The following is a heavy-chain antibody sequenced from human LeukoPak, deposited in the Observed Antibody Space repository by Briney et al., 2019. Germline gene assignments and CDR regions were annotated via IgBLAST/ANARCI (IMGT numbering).Heavy chain of an antibody. V-gene: IGHV3-48*01. CDR2: IRIPTGAL. J-gene: IGHJ4*02. CDR1: GFSFSSYT. D-gene: IGHD3-22*01. Sequence: GGSLRLSCAASGFSFSSYTMNWVRQAPGKGLEWVSYIRIPTGALYYADSVKGRFTISRDNAKNSLYLQMNNLRAEDTAVYYCVRGKLVYYYDNSGYFDSWGRGTPVTVSS. CDR3: VRGKLVYYYDNSGYFDS.